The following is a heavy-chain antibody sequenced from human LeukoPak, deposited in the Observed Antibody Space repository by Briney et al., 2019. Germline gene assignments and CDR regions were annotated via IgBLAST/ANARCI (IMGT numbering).Heavy chain of an antibody. CDR3: AKVDDFWSGYFDY. CDR2: IKSKTDGGTT. J-gene: IGHJ4*02. V-gene: IGHV3-15*01. D-gene: IGHD3-3*01. Sequence: PGGSLRLSCAASGFTFSNAWMSWVRQAPGKGLEWVGRIKSKTDGGTTDYAAPVKGRFTISRDDSKNTLYLQMNSLRAEDTAVYYCAKVDDFWSGYFDYWGQGTLVTVSS. CDR1: GFTFSNAW.